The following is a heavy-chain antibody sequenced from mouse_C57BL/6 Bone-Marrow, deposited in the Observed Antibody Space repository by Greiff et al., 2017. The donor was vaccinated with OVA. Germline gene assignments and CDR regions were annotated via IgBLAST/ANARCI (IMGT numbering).Heavy chain of an antibody. CDR1: GYAFSSSW. J-gene: IGHJ4*01. V-gene: IGHV1-82*01. D-gene: IGHD1-1*01. CDR3: APFISMAY. CDR2: IYPGDGDT. Sequence: QVQLQQSGPELVKPGASVKISCKASGYAFSSSWMNWVKQRPGKGLEWIGRIYPGDGDTNYNGKFKGKATLTADKSSSTSYMQLSSLTSEDSAVYYCAPFISMAYWGQGTSVTVSS.